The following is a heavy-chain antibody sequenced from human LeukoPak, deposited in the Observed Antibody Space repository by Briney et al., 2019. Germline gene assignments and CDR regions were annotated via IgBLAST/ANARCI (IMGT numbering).Heavy chain of an antibody. D-gene: IGHD4-17*01. J-gene: IGHJ6*02. CDR1: GGSFSGYY. V-gene: IGHV4-34*01. CDR2: INHSGST. Sequence: SETLSLTCAVYGGSFSGYYWSWIRQPPGKGLEWIGEINHSGSTNYNPSLKSRVTISVDTSKNQFSLKLSSVTAADTAVYYCARPKNYGKNYYYGMDVWGQGTTVTVSS. CDR3: ARPKNYGKNYYYGMDV.